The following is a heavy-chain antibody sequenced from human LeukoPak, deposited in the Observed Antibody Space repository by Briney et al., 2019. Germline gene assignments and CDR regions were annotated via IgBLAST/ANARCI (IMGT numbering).Heavy chain of an antibody. CDR1: GFTFSSYA. CDR2: ISYDGSNK. V-gene: IGHV3-30-3*01. CDR3: ASTGQYSGSYRGGFDY. Sequence: PGGSLRLSYAASGFTFSSYAMHWVRQAPGKGLEWVAVISYDGSNKYYADSVKGRFTISRDNSKNTLYLQMNSLRAEDTAVYYCASTGQYSGSYRGGFDYWGQGTLVTVSS. D-gene: IGHD1-26*01. J-gene: IGHJ4*02.